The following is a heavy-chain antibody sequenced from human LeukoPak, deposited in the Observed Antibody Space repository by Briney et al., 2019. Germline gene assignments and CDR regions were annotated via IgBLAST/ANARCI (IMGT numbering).Heavy chain of an antibody. Sequence: GGSLRLSCAASGFTFSSYGMPWVRQAPGKGLEWVAVISYDGSNKYYADSVKGRFTISRDNSKNTLYLQMNSLRAEDTAVYYCAKDRDGSYYLDYWGQGTLVTVSS. CDR3: AKDRDGSYYLDY. CDR1: GFTFSSYG. D-gene: IGHD1-26*01. J-gene: IGHJ4*02. V-gene: IGHV3-30*18. CDR2: ISYDGSNK.